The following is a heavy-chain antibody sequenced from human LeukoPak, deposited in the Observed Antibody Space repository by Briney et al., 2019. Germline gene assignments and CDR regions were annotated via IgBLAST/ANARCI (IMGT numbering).Heavy chain of an antibody. CDR1: GYTLTELS. J-gene: IGHJ6*02. Sequence: ASVKVSCKVPGYTLTELSMHWVRQAPGKGLEWMGGFDPEDGETIYAQKFQGRVTMTEDTSTDTAYMELSSLRSEDTAVYYCATSGMATINYYGMDVWGQGTTVTVSS. CDR2: FDPEDGET. D-gene: IGHD5-24*01. CDR3: ATSGMATINYYGMDV. V-gene: IGHV1-24*01.